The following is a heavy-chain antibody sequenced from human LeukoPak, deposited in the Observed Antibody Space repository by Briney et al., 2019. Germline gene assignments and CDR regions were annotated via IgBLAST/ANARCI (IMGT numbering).Heavy chain of an antibody. V-gene: IGHV4-30-2*01. J-gene: IGHJ4*02. D-gene: IGHD3-9*01. CDR3: ARGIRYFDWSPQFDY. Sequence: SQTLSLTCTVSGGSISSGGYYWSWIRQPPGKGLEWIGYIYHSGSTYYNPSLKSRVTISVDRSKNQFSLKLSSVTAADTAVYYCARGIRYFDWSPQFDYWGQGTLVTVSS. CDR2: IYHSGST. CDR1: GGSISSGGYY.